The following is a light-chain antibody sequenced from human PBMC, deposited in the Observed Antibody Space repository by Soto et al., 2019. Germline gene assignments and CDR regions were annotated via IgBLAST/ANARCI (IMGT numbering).Light chain of an antibody. CDR1: SSNIGAGYD. CDR2: ANT. CDR3: QSFDSSLTGRV. V-gene: IGLV1-40*01. Sequence: QSVLTQPPSVSGAPGQRVTISCTGSSSNIGAGYDVHWYQQLPGTAPTLLISANTDRPSGVPDRFSGSKSGTSASLAITGLQTEDEADYYCQSFDSSLTGRVFGGGTKLTVL. J-gene: IGLJ3*02.